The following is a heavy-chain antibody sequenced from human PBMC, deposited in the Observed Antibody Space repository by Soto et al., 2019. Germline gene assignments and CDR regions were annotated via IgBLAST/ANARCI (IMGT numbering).Heavy chain of an antibody. J-gene: IGHJ6*02. V-gene: IGHV3-53*01. CDR3: ARDREAHYGMDV. Sequence: PGGSLRLSCAASGFTVSSHHMSWVRQPPGKGLEWVSVIYRGGNTYYADSVKGRFTISRDNSKNTVYLQMNSLRAEDTAVYYCARDREAHYGMDVWGQGTTVTVSS. CDR2: IYRGGNT. CDR1: GFTVSSHH.